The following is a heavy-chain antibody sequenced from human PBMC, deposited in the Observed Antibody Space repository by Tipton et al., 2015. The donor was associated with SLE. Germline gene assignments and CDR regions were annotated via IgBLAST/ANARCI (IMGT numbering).Heavy chain of an antibody. CDR1: GFTFSSYG. D-gene: IGHD5-12*01. V-gene: IGHV3-33*01. CDR2: IWYDGSNK. Sequence: RSLRLSCAASGFTFSSYGMHWVRQAPGKGLEWVAVIWYDGSNKYYADSVKGRFTISRDNSKNTLYLQMNSLRAEDTAVYYCARASEWLRPDYWGQGTLVTVSS. CDR3: ARASEWLRPDY. J-gene: IGHJ4*02.